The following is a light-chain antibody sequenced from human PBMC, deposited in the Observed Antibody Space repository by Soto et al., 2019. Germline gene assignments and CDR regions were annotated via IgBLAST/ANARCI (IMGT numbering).Light chain of an antibody. V-gene: IGLV2-14*01. CDR1: SSDVGAYNY. Sequence: QSVLTLPASVSGSPGQSITISCTGTSSDVGAYNYVSWYQQHPGKAPKLMIYDVSNRPSGVSNRFSGSKSGNTASLTISGLQAEDEADYYCSSYTSSSTPYVFGIGTKVTVL. J-gene: IGLJ1*01. CDR3: SSYTSSSTPYV. CDR2: DVS.